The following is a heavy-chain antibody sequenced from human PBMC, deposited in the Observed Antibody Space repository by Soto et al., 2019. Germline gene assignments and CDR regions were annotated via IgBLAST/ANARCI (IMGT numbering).Heavy chain of an antibody. D-gene: IGHD3-22*01. Sequence: GGSLRLSCAASGFTFSSYAMHWVRQAPGKGLEWVAVISYDGSNKYYADSVKGRFTISRDNSKNTLYLQMNSLRAEDTAVYYCARASITMIVLTKYWGQGTLVTVSS. CDR2: ISYDGSNK. J-gene: IGHJ4*02. V-gene: IGHV3-30-3*01. CDR1: GFTFSSYA. CDR3: ARASITMIVLTKY.